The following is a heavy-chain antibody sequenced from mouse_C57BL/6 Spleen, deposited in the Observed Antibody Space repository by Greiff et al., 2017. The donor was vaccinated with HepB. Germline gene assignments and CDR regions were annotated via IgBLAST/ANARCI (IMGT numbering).Heavy chain of an antibody. CDR3: ARSNYGYDVGFDY. D-gene: IGHD2-2*01. CDR2: IYPGDGDT. V-gene: IGHV1-80*01. J-gene: IGHJ2*01. CDR1: GYAFSSYW. Sequence: QVQLKESGAELVKPGASVKISCKASGYAFSSYWMNWVKQRPGKGLEWIGQIYPGDGDTNYNGKFKGKATLTADKSSSTAYMQLSSLTSEDSAVYFCARSNYGYDVGFDYWGQGTTLTVSS.